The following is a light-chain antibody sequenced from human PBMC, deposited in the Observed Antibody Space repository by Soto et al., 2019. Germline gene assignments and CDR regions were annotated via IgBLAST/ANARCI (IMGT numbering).Light chain of an antibody. CDR2: DVS. CDR1: SSDVGGYNY. CDR3: SSYAGSYTFV. Sequence: QSVLTQPRSVSGSPGQSVTISCTGTSSDVGGYNYVSWYQQHPGKAPKLMVYDVSARPSGVPDRFSGSKSGNTASLTISGLQAEDAADYYCSSYAGSYTFVFGTGTMLTVL. J-gene: IGLJ1*01. V-gene: IGLV2-11*01.